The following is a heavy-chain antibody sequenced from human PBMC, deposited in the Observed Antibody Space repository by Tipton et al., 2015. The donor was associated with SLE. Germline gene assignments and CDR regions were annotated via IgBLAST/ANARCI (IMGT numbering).Heavy chain of an antibody. J-gene: IGHJ4*02. CDR1: GYTFTGYY. CDR3: ARTILAAGTGADY. D-gene: IGHD6-13*01. Sequence: QLVQSGPEVKKPGASVKVSCKASGYTFTGYYMHWVRQAPGKGLEWVSYISSSSSYTNYADSVKGRFTISRDNAKNSLYLQMNSLRAEDTAVYYCARTILAAGTGADYWGQGTLVTVSS. V-gene: IGHV3-11*06. CDR2: ISSSSSYT.